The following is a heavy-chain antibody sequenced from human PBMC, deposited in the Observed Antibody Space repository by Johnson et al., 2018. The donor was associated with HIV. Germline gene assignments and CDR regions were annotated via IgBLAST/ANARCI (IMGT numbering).Heavy chain of an antibody. CDR2: ISSSGSTI. D-gene: IGHD3-10*01. V-gene: IGHV3-11*04. J-gene: IGHJ3*02. Sequence: QVQLVESGGGLVKPGGSLRLSCAASGFSFSDYYMTWIRQAPGKGLEWVSYISSSGSTIYYADSVKDRFTISRDNAQNSLFLQMNSLRAEDTAVYYCARVVRGGDAFDIWGQGTMVTVSS. CDR1: GFSFSDYY. CDR3: ARVVRGGDAFDI.